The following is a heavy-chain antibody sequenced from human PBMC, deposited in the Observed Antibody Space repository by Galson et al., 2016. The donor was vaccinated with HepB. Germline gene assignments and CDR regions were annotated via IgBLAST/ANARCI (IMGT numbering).Heavy chain of an antibody. CDR2: ISISTNYI. CDR1: GFNFNFYT. V-gene: IGHV3-21*01. Sequence: SLRLSCATSGFNFNFYTLNWVRQAPGKGPEWLSSISISTNYIYYADSVKGRFTISRDNAKNSLYLQMNSLRAEDTAVYYCARDSIRVGAPQDIDYGGQGGLLVTVSS. CDR3: ARDSIRVGAPQDIDY. J-gene: IGHJ4*02. D-gene: IGHD1-26*01.